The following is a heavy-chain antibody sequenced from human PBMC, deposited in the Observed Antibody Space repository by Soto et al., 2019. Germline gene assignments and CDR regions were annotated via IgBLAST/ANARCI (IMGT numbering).Heavy chain of an antibody. J-gene: IGHJ4*02. Sequence: ASVKVSCKASGYTFTGYYMHWVRQAPGQRHERMGWINPNSGGTNYAQKFQGWVTMTRDTSISTAYMELSRLRSDDTAVYYCAREFGYCTNGVCYSHFDYWGQGTLVTVSS. CDR3: AREFGYCTNGVCYSHFDY. CDR2: INPNSGGT. CDR1: GYTFTGYY. V-gene: IGHV1-2*04. D-gene: IGHD2-8*01.